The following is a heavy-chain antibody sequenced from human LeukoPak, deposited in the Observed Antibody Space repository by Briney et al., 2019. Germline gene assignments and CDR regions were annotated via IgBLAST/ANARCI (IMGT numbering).Heavy chain of an antibody. CDR2: ISGSGGST. D-gene: IGHD3-10*01. J-gene: IGHJ4*02. CDR1: GFTFSSYV. V-gene: IGHV3-23*01. CDR3: AKDNTVLLWVGESQFDY. Sequence: GGSLRLSCAASGFTFSSYVMSWVRQAAGRGREWVSVISGSGGSTSHADSVKGRFTISRDNSKNTLYLQMNSLRAEDTAVYYCAKDNTVLLWVGESQFDYWGQGTLVTVSS.